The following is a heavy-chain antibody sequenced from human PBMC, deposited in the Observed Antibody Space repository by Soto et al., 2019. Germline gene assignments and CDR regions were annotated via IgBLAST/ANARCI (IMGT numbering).Heavy chain of an antibody. J-gene: IGHJ6*03. Sequence: SETLSLTCTVSGGSISSYYWSWIRQPPGKGLEWIGYIYYSGSTNYNPSLKSRVTISVDTSKNQFSLKLSSVTAADTAVYYCARVDRVNGSGENQYYYYYMDVWGKGTTVTVSS. CDR1: GGSISSYY. CDR2: IYYSGST. CDR3: ARVDRVNGSGENQYYYYYMDV. V-gene: IGHV4-59*01. D-gene: IGHD3-10*01.